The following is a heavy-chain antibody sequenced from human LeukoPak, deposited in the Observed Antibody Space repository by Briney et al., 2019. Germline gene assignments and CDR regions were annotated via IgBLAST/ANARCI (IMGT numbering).Heavy chain of an antibody. V-gene: IGHV4-39*01. Sequence: PSETLSLTCTVSGGSISSSSYYWGWIRQPPGKGLEWIGSIYYSGSTYYNPSLKSRVTISVDTSKNQFSLKLSSVTAADTAVYYCARHTIAAARSFDYWGQGTLVTVSS. CDR1: GGSISSSSYY. CDR3: ARHTIAAARSFDY. D-gene: IGHD6-13*01. CDR2: IYYSGST. J-gene: IGHJ4*02.